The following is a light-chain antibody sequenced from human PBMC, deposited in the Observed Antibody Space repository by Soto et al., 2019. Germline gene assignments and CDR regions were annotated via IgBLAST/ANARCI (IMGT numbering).Light chain of an antibody. V-gene: IGLV1-44*01. J-gene: IGLJ2*01. CDR2: TNN. Sequence: QSVLTQPPSASGTPGQRVTISCSGGSSNIGSNPVNWYLQLPGTAPKLLIYTNNQRPSGVPDRVSASKSGTSASLTISGLQSEDEADYYCATWDDSLYGMVFGGGTKLTVL. CDR3: ATWDDSLYGMV. CDR1: SSNIGSNP.